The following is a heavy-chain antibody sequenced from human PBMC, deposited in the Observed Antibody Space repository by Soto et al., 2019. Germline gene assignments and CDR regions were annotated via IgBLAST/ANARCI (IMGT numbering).Heavy chain of an antibody. CDR2: IIPIFSSR. Sequence: QVQLVQSGAEVKKPGSSVKGSCKTSRDTFNKYAFNWVRQAPGQGLEWMGWIIPIFSSRNYAEKFQGRVTITADDSTSTAYMELRSLRFEDTAVYYCARGETYLGVWGQGTTVTV. V-gene: IGHV1-69*01. D-gene: IGHD3-16*01. CDR1: RDTFNKYA. CDR3: ARGETYLGV. J-gene: IGHJ6*02.